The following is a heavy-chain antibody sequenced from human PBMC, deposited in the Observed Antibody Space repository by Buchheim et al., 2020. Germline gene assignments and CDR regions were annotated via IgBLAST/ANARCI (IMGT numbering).Heavy chain of an antibody. V-gene: IGHV1-8*01. D-gene: IGHD2/OR15-2a*01. CDR2: INTATGDT. CDR1: GYSFTSFD. J-gene: IGHJ4*02. Sequence: QVRLVQSGAEVKKPGASVKVSCKASGYSFTSFDINWVRQATGQGLEWMGGINTATGDTAYAQKFQGRVTLTRDTSITTAYLELGALTSADTAVYYCARDRGFYFPFYWGQGTL. CDR3: ARDRGFYFPFY.